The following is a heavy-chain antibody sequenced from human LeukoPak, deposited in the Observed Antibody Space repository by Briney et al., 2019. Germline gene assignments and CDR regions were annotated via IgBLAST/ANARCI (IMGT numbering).Heavy chain of an antibody. CDR2: IYSGGST. Sequence: PGGSLRLSCAASGFTVSSNYMSWVRQAPGKGLEWVSVIYSGGSTYYADSVKGRFTISRDNSKNTLYLQMNSLRAEDTAVYYCARGGDSSGYYYVGYWGQGTLVTVSS. V-gene: IGHV3-66*01. CDR1: GFTVSSNY. CDR3: ARGGDSSGYYYVGY. D-gene: IGHD3-22*01. J-gene: IGHJ4*02.